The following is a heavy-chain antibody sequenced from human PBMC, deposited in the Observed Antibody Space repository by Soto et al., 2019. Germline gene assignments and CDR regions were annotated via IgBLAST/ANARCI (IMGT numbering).Heavy chain of an antibody. J-gene: IGHJ3*02. CDR1: GGSISSSNW. D-gene: IGHD5-12*01. CDR3: ARGGLGDGYRGDAFDI. CDR2: IYHSGST. Sequence: QVQLQESGPGLVKPSGTLSLTCAVSGGSISSSNWWSWVRQPPGKGLEWIGEIYHSGSTNYNPSLKSRVTIEVAKSKNQCSLKLSSVTAADTAVYYCARGGLGDGYRGDAFDIWGQGTMVAVSS. V-gene: IGHV4-4*02.